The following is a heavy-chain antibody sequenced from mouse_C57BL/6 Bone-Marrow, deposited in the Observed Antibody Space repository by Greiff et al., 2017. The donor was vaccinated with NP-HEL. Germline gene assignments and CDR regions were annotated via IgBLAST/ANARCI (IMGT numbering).Heavy chain of an antibody. CDR3: ARSELGVTWFAY. CDR1: GYTFTDYY. CDR2: IYPGSGNT. D-gene: IGHD4-1*01. V-gene: IGHV1-76*01. Sequence: VKLMESGAELVRPGASVKLSCKASGYTFTDYYINWVKQRPGQGLEWIARIYPGSGNTYYNEKFKGKATLTAEKSSSTAYMQLSSLTSEDSAVYFCARSELGVTWFAYWGQGTLVTVSA. J-gene: IGHJ3*01.